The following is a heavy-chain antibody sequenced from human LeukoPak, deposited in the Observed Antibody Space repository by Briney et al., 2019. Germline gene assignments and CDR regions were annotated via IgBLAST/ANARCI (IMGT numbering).Heavy chain of an antibody. J-gene: IGHJ4*02. CDR1: GFTFYDYA. D-gene: IGHD6-13*01. V-gene: IGHV3-9*01. CDR2: ISWNSGSI. Sequence: GRSLRLSCAASGFTFYDYAMHWVRQAPRKGLEWGSGISWNSGSIGYADSVKGRFTISRDNAKNSLYLQMNSLRAEDTALYYCAKDFSSSSARHYFDYWGQGTLVTVSS. CDR3: AKDFSSSSARHYFDY.